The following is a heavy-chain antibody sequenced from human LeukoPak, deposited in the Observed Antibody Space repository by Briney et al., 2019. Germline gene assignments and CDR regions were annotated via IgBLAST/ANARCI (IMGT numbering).Heavy chain of an antibody. D-gene: IGHD6-13*01. V-gene: IGHV1-18*01. CDR2: ISAYNGNT. Sequence: GASVKVSCKASGYTFTSYGISWVRQAPGQGLEWMGWISAYNGNTNYAQKLQGRVTVTTDTSTSTAYMELRSLRSDDTAVYYCARDHLPGGAAAGTYWGQGTLVTVSS. J-gene: IGHJ4*02. CDR1: GYTFTSYG. CDR3: ARDHLPGGAAAGTY.